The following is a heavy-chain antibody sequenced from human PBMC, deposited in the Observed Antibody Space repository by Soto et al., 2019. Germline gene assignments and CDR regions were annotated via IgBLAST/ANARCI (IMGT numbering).Heavy chain of an antibody. Sequence: GGSLRLSCAASGFTFSTFDMSWVRQPPGKGLEWVSVISGRDDSANYADSVKGRFTISKDKSSNTLYLQMNNLRAEDTAVYYCVKGAWLDYWGQGTLVTVS. V-gene: IGHV3-23*01. CDR3: VKGAWLDY. J-gene: IGHJ4*02. CDR1: GFTFSTFD. D-gene: IGHD6-19*01. CDR2: ISGRDDSA.